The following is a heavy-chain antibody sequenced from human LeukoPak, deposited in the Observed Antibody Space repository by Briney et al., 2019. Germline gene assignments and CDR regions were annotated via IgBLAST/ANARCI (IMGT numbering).Heavy chain of an antibody. CDR2: ISSSSSYI. V-gene: IGHV3-21*01. CDR1: GFTFSSYS. J-gene: IGHJ4*02. Sequence: GGSLRLSCAASGFTFSSYSMNWVRQAPGKGLEWVSSISSSSSYIYYADSVKGRFTISRDNAKNSLYLQMNGLRAEDTAVYYCARDQYSSSSEAFDYWGQGTLVTVSS. CDR3: ARDQYSSSSEAFDY. D-gene: IGHD6-6*01.